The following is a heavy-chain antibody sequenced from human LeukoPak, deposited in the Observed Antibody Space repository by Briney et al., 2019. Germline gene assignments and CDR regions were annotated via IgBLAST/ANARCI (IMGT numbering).Heavy chain of an antibody. CDR1: GGSISSSLYY. CDR2: FNYSGST. J-gene: IGHJ3*02. D-gene: IGHD2-2*01. Sequence: SETLSLTCTVSGGSISSSLYYWGWVRQPPGKGLEWIGSFNYSGSTYYNPSLKSRVTISVDTSKNQFSLILISVTAADAAVYYCARRTPCSSINCYVLGAFDIWGQGTMVTVSS. CDR3: ARRTPCSSINCYVLGAFDI. V-gene: IGHV4-39*01.